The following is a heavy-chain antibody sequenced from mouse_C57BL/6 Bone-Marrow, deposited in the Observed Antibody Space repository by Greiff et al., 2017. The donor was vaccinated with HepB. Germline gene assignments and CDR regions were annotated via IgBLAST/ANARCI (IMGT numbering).Heavy chain of an antibody. V-gene: IGHV5-17*01. CDR3: ASRGWLLGDY. CDR1: GFTFSDYG. D-gene: IGHD2-3*01. Sequence: EVQVVESGGGLVKPGGSLKLSCAASGFTFSDYGMHWVRQAPEKGLEWVAYISSDSSTIYYADTVKGRFTISRDNAKNTLFLQMTSLRAEDTAMYYCASRGWLLGDYWGKGTSVTVSS. J-gene: IGHJ4*01. CDR2: ISSDSSTI.